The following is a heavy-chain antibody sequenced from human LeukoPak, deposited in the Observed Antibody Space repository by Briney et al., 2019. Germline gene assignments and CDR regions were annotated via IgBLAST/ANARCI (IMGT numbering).Heavy chain of an antibody. V-gene: IGHV3-23*01. CDR2: ISISADMT. D-gene: IGHD4/OR15-4a*01. CDR3: ANEEVPNDY. Sequence: GGSLRLSCEVSGFPFSSHAMSWVRQAPGRSLEWVSGISISADMTYYADSVQGRFIISRDNSKNTVYLQMDSLRVEDTAVYYCANEEVPNDYWGQGTLVTVSS. CDR1: GFPFSSHA. J-gene: IGHJ4*02.